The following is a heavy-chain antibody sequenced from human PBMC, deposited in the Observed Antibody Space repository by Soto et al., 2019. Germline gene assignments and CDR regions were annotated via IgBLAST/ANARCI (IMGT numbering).Heavy chain of an antibody. CDR1: GFTFSSYA. CDR3: AKNYLWFGELVAHDAFDI. V-gene: IGHV3-64*04. J-gene: IGHJ3*02. CDR2: ISSNGGST. Sequence: GGSLRLSCSASGFTFSSYAMHWVRQAPGKGLEFVSSISSNGGSTHYADSVKGRFTFSRDNSKNTLYLQMNSLRAEDTAVYYCAKNYLWFGELVAHDAFDIWGHGTMVTVSS. D-gene: IGHD3-10*01.